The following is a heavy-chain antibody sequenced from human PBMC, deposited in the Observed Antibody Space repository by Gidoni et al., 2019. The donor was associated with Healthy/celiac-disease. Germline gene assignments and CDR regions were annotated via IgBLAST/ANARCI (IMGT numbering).Heavy chain of an antibody. V-gene: IGHV1-3*01. CDR1: GYTFTSYA. Sequence: QVQLVQSGAEVKKPGASVKVSCKASGYTFTSYAMHWVRQAPGQRLEWMGWINAGNGNTKYSQKFQGRVTITRDTSASTAYMELSSLRSEDTAVYYCAGAYSGRYNWFDPWGQGTLVTVSS. CDR2: INAGNGNT. D-gene: IGHD1-26*01. CDR3: AGAYSGRYNWFDP. J-gene: IGHJ5*02.